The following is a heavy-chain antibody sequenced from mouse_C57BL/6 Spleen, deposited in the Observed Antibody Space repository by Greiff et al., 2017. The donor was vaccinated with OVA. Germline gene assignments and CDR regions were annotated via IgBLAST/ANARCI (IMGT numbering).Heavy chain of an antibody. CDR2: IYPSDSET. V-gene: IGHV1-61*01. CDR3: ARRDSNYVGFAY. D-gene: IGHD2-5*01. CDR1: GYTFTSYW. J-gene: IGHJ3*01. Sequence: QVQLQQPGAELVRPGSSVKLSCKASGYTFTSYWMDWVKQRPGQGLEWIGNIYPSDSETHYNQKFKDKATLTVDKSSSTAYMQLSSLTSEDSAVYYCARRDSNYVGFAYWGQGTLVTVSA.